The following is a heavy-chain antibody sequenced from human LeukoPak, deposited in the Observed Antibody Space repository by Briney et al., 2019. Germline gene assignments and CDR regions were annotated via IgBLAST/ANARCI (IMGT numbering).Heavy chain of an antibody. Sequence: SETLSLTCTVSGGSFSSSTYYWGWIRQPPGKGLEWFGSIYYSGRIYYNPSLKSRDPISVDPSNTQFSLILTSVTPTDPTIHYCARVRSVSNWLDPWGQGTLVTVSS. D-gene: IGHD6-19*01. V-gene: IGHV4-39*01. CDR2: IYYSGRI. J-gene: IGHJ5*02. CDR1: GGSFSSSTYY. CDR3: ARVRSVSNWLDP.